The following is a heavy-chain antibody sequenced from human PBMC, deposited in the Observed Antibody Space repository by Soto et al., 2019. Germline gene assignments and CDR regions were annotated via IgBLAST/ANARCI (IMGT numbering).Heavy chain of an antibody. D-gene: IGHD2-2*01. CDR2: ISAYNGNT. Sequence: ASVKVSCKASGYTFTSYGISWVRQAPGQGLEWMGWISAYNGNTNYAQKLQGRVTMTTDTSTSTAYMELRSLRSDDTAVYYCARVIVVVPAAMDWFDPSGQGTLVTVSS. J-gene: IGHJ5*02. CDR3: ARVIVVVPAAMDWFDP. CDR1: GYTFTSYG. V-gene: IGHV1-18*01.